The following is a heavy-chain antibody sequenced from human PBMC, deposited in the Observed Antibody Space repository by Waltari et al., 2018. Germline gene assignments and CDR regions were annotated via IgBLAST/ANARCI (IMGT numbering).Heavy chain of an antibody. V-gene: IGHV1-3*03. CDR2: INTGNGNR. CDR1: GYTFSDYA. D-gene: IGHD3-3*01. CDR3: ARANLFRSRGLTFDI. Sequence: QVQLVQSGAEVKKPGASVKVSCKASGYTFSDYAIHWLRQAPGQRPEWMGWINTGNGNREYSQEFQGRVTISRDTSASTVYMELSSLRSEDMAVYYCARANLFRSRGLTFDIWGQGTMVTVSS. J-gene: IGHJ3*02.